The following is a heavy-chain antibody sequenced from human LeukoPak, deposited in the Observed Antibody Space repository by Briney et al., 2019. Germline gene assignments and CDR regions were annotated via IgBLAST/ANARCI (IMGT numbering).Heavy chain of an antibody. Sequence: GESLRLSCAASGFTFSNAWMSWVRQAPGKGLEWVGRIKSKTDGGTTDYAAPVKGRFTISRDDSKNSLYLQMNSLKSEDTAVYYCTTVVSDYSRSDYWGQGTLVTVSS. CDR1: GFTFSNAW. CDR2: IKSKTDGGTT. CDR3: TTVVSDYSRSDY. J-gene: IGHJ4*02. V-gene: IGHV3-15*01. D-gene: IGHD1-26*01.